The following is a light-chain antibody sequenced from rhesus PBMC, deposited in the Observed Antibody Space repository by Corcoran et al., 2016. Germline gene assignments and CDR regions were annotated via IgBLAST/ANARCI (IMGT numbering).Light chain of an antibody. CDR1: QGISTH. CDR3: HQHDTDPFT. J-gene: IGKJ3*01. V-gene: IGKV1-43*01. Sequence: DTQMTQSPSSLSAFAGDTVTIICRASQGISTHVNWYQQKPGRAPKGLIYGASSSQSGVPSRFSGSGSGTDFTLPISTLQPDVFASYYYHQHDTDPFTFGPGTKLDIK. CDR2: GAS.